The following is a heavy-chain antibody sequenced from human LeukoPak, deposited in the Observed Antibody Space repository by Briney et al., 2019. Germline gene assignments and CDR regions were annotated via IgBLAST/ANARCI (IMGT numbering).Heavy chain of an antibody. Sequence: SETLSLTCAVYGGSFSGYYWSWIRQPAGKGLEWIGRIYTSGSTNYNPSLKSRVTMSVDTSKNQFSLKLSSVTAADTAVYYCARDLFSRMDVWGQGTTVTVSS. CDR1: GGSFSGYY. CDR3: ARDLFSRMDV. CDR2: IYTSGST. V-gene: IGHV4-4*07. J-gene: IGHJ6*02.